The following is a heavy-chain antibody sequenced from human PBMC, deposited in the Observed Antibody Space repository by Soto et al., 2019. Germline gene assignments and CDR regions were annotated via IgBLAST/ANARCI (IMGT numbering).Heavy chain of an antibody. CDR2: IYYSGRS. V-gene: IGHV4-39*01. D-gene: IGHD4-17*01. CDR1: GGSITSSSYY. Sequence: SETLSLTCTVSGGSITSSSYYWGWIRQPPGKGLEWIGGIYYSGRSYYNPSLKSRVTMSVDTSKNQFSLTLNSVTAADAAVYYCARQRTTVVTQAYFDHWGQGTLVTVSS. CDR3: ARQRTTVVTQAYFDH. J-gene: IGHJ4*02.